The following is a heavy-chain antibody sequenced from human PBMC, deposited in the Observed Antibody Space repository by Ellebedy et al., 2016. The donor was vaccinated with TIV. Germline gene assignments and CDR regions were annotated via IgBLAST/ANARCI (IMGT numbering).Heavy chain of an antibody. V-gene: IGHV3-33*01. CDR1: GFTFSSYG. J-gene: IGHJ1*01. Sequence: GESLKISCAASGFTFSSYGMHWVRQAPGKGLEWVAVIWYDGSNKYYADSVKGRFTISRDNSKNTLYLLMNSLRAEDTAVYYCARDSIPTYYYGSGNFFQHWGQGTLVTVSS. CDR3: ARDSIPTYYYGSGNFFQH. D-gene: IGHD3-10*01. CDR2: IWYDGSNK.